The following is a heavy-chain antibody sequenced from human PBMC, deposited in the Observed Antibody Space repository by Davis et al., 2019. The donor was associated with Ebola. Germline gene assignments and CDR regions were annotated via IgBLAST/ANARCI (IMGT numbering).Heavy chain of an antibody. J-gene: IGHJ4*02. D-gene: IGHD6-19*01. CDR1: GFTFSSYW. Sequence: ESLKISCAASGFTFSSYWMSWVRQAPGKGLEWVANIKQDGSEKYYVDSVKGRFTISRDNAKNSLYLQMNSLRAEDTAVYYCAKNIAVAGIHYFDYWGQGTLVTVSS. CDR2: IKQDGSEK. V-gene: IGHV3-7*02. CDR3: AKNIAVAGIHYFDY.